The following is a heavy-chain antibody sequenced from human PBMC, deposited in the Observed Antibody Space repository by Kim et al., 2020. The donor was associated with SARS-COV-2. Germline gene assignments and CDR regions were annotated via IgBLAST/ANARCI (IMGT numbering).Heavy chain of an antibody. CDR2: FDPEDGET. J-gene: IGHJ5*02. D-gene: IGHD3-3*01. Sequence: ASVKVSCKVSGYTLTELSMHWVRQAPGKGLEWMGGFDPEDGETIYAQKFQGRVTMTEDTSTETAYMELSSLRSEATAVYYCATSITIFGGSDPWGHWTLDTVSS. V-gene: IGHV1-24*01. CDR3: ATSITIFGGSDP. CDR1: GYTLTELS.